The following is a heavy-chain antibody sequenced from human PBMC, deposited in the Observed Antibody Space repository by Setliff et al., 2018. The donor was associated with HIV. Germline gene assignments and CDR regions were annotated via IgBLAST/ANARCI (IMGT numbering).Heavy chain of an antibody. D-gene: IGHD3-10*01. CDR3: VKDGNANYGAGSYFSLEY. CDR2: IYSGGIKT. CDR1: GFTFSSYA. J-gene: IGHJ4*02. Sequence: GGSLRLSCAASGFTFSSYAMSWVRQAPGKGLEWVSIIYSGGIKTFYAASVKGRFTISRDDSKNTLYLQMNNLRGEDAALYYCVKDGNANYGAGSYFSLEYWGQGTLVTVSS. V-gene: IGHV3-23*03.